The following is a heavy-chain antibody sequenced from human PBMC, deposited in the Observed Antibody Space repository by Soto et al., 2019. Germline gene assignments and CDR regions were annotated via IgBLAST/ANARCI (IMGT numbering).Heavy chain of an antibody. J-gene: IGHJ6*01. CDR3: ARLSGPTDYYYGMDV. V-gene: IGHV5-51*01. Sequence: GESVTISCKVSGYSFTSYWIVWVLQMPGKGLEWMGIIYPGDSDTRYSPSFQGQVTISADKSISTAYLQWSSLKASDTAMYYCARLSGPTDYYYGMDVWGQGTPVTVSS. D-gene: IGHD1-1*01. CDR1: GYSFTSYW. CDR2: IYPGDSDT.